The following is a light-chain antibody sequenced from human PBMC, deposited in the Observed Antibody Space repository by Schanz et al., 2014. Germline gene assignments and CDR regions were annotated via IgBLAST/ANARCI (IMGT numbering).Light chain of an antibody. J-gene: IGLJ3*02. Sequence: QSALTQPPSVSGSPGQSVTISCTGTSSDVGGYNRVSWYQQPPGTAPKLMIYDVTNRPSGVPDRFSGSKSGSTASLTISGLRAEEEADYYCISYTSSSTWVFGGGTKLTV. CDR1: SSDVGGYNR. CDR3: ISYTSSSTWV. CDR2: DVT. V-gene: IGLV2-18*02.